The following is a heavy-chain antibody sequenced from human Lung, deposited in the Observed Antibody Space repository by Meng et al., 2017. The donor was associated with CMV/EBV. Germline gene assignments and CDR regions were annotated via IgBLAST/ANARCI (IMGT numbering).Heavy chain of an antibody. J-gene: IGHJ4*02. CDR3: ARKGDCTSTNGYGGLAY. CDR2: IYPGDSDN. Sequence: SXKGSGYRFSDYWIVWVRQMPGKGLEGMGIIYPGDSDNRYSPSFEGQLTISADKSISTGFLQWNSLKASDTAIYYCARKGDCTSTNGYGGLAYWGQGTXVTVSS. D-gene: IGHD2-2*01. V-gene: IGHV5-51*01. CDR1: GYRFSDYW.